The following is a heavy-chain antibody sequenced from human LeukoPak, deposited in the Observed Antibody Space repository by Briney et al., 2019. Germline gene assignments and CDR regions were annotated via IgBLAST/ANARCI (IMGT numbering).Heavy chain of an antibody. V-gene: IGHV1-2*02. D-gene: IGHD1-26*01. J-gene: IGHJ4*02. CDR1: GYTFTGHY. CDR2: INPRNAAT. CDR3: ARVHWSDSGSYYRGLGVNDY. Sequence: ASVKVSCKASGYTFTGHYLHWVRQVPGQGLEWMGWINPRNAATNYAQKFQGRVTMTRDTSISTVYMELSSLRSDDTAVYYCARVHWSDSGSYYRGLGVNDYWGQGTLVTVSS.